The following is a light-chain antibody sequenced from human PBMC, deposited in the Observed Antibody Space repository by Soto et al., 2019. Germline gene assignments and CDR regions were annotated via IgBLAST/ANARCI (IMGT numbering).Light chain of an antibody. CDR3: HQYNSYPRT. CDR2: KAS. Sequence: DTQMTQSPSILSASVGDRVTITCRASQTIYSWLAWYQQKPGQAPRLLIHKASTVETGVPSRFSGSGYGSEFTLIISSLQPDDSATYYCHQYNSYPRTFGQGTKVDTK. V-gene: IGKV1-5*03. J-gene: IGKJ1*01. CDR1: QTIYSW.